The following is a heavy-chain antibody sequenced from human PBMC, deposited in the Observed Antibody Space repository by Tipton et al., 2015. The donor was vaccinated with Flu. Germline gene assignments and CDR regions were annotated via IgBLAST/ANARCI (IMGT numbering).Heavy chain of an antibody. CDR1: GDSITSDYY. J-gene: IGHJ4*02. D-gene: IGHD3-10*02. CDR3: ARHTGDSVRGVIDY. CDR2: VSRTGST. Sequence: TLSLTCAVSGDSITSDYYWGWIRQFPGKGLEWIGTVSRTGSTIYNPSLKSRVTISIDTSKNHFSLKMKSVTASDMAVYYCARHTGDSVRGVIDYWGQGTLVTVSS. V-gene: IGHV4-38-2*01.